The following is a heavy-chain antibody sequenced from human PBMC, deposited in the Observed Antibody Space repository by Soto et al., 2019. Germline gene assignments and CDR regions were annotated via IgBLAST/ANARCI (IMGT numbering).Heavy chain of an antibody. CDR1: GGSISSSSYY. D-gene: IGHD6-19*01. CDR3: ARPNNKYSSGWQDINWFDP. V-gene: IGHV4-39*01. Sequence: SETLSLTCTVSGGSISSSSYYWGWIRQPPGKGLEWIGSIYYSGSTYYNPSLKSRVTISVDTSKNQFSLKLSSVTAADTAVYYCARPNNKYSSGWQDINWFDPWGQGTLVTISS. J-gene: IGHJ5*02. CDR2: IYYSGST.